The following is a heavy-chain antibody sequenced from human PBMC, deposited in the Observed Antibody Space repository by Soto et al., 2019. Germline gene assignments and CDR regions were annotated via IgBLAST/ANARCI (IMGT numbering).Heavy chain of an antibody. J-gene: IGHJ5*02. V-gene: IGHV3-21*01. CDR2: ISSSSSYI. D-gene: IGHD6-19*01. CDR1: GFTFSSYS. Sequence: GGSLRLPCAASGFTFSSYSMNWVRQAPGKGLEWVSSISSSSSYIYYADSVKGRFTISRDNAKNSLYLQMNSLRAEDTAVYYCARDSLDSSGFNWFDPWGQGTLVTVSS. CDR3: ARDSLDSSGFNWFDP.